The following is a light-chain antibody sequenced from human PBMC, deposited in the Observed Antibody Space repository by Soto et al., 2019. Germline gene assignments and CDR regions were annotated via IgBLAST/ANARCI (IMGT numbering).Light chain of an antibody. CDR1: QSISSY. CDR2: AAS. Sequence: DIQMTQSPSSLSASLVDRVTITCRASQSISSYLNWYQQKPGKAPKLLIYAASGVQGGVPSRSSASESGTDFTLTISSLQREDFATYFCQQIYSMPQTFGPGTKLEIK. V-gene: IGKV1-39*01. J-gene: IGKJ2*01. CDR3: QQIYSMPQT.